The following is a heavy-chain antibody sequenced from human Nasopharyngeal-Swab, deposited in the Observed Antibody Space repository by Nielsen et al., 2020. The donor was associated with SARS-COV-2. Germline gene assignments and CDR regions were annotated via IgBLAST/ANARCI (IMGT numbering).Heavy chain of an antibody. J-gene: IGHJ5*02. V-gene: IGHV1-3*01. Sequence: ASVKVSCKDSGYTFTTYAIHWVRQAPGQRLEWMGWINAGNGNTKYSQKLQGRVTITRDTSASTAYMELSSLRSEGTAVYYCARDSSSGLRYFDWLSPGYNRFDPWGQGTLVTVSS. CDR2: INAGNGNT. CDR3: ARDSSSGLRYFDWLSPGYNRFDP. D-gene: IGHD3-9*01. CDR1: GYTFTTYA.